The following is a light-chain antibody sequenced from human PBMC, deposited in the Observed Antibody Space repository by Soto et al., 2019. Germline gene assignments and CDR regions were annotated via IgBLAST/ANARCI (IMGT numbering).Light chain of an antibody. CDR2: PAS. J-gene: IGKJ4*01. Sequence: EIVMTQSPATLSVSPGERATLSCRASQNINNNLAWYQQKPGQVPRLLIYPASTVATGIPARFSGSGSGTELTLTISSVQSEDVAVYYCQQYNDWPLTFGGGTKVEIK. CDR1: QNINNN. V-gene: IGKV3-15*01. CDR3: QQYNDWPLT.